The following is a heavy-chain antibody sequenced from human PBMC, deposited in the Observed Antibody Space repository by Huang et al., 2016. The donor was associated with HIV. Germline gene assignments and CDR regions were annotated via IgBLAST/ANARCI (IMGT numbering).Heavy chain of an antibody. V-gene: IGHV4-34*01. J-gene: IGHJ6*02. CDR1: GASFTGNY. CDR2: INDSGAT. CDR3: ARQWVLLDYLMGMDV. D-gene: IGHD3-3*01. Sequence: QVHLQQWGAGLLKPSETLTLTCAVSGASFTGNYWPWIRQTPGKGLEWIGEINDSGATSYNPSLESRVTISIDRSKKEFSLRLSSMTAADTAVYYCARQWVLLDYLMGMDVWGQGTTVIVSS.